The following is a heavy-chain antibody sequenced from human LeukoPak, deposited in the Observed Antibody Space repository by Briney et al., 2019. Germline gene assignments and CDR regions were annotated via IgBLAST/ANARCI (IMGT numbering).Heavy chain of an antibody. CDR3: AKDRAPVGYYDSSGYFDY. J-gene: IGHJ4*02. CDR1: GFTFSSYG. Sequence: GRSLRLSCAASGFTFSSYGMHWVRQAPGKGLEWVAVISYDGSNKYYADSVKGRFTISRDNSKNTLYLQMNSLRAEDTAVYYCAKDRAPVGYYDSSGYFDYWGQGTLVTVSS. D-gene: IGHD3-22*01. CDR2: ISYDGSNK. V-gene: IGHV3-30*18.